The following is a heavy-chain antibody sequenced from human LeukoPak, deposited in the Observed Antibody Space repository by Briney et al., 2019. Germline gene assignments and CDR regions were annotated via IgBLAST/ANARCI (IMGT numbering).Heavy chain of an antibody. D-gene: IGHD1-7*01. V-gene: IGHV1-69*13. Sequence: ASVKVSCKASGGTFSSYAISWVRQAPGQGLEWMGGIIPVFGTANYAQKFQGRVTITADESTSTAYMELSSLRSEDTAVYYCARSNWGSGTTNWFDPWGQGTLVTVSS. CDR1: GGTFSSYA. J-gene: IGHJ5*02. CDR3: ARSNWGSGTTNWFDP. CDR2: IIPVFGTA.